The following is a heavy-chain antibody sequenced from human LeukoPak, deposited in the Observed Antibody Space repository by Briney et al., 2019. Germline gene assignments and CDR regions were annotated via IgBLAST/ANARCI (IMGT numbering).Heavy chain of an antibody. CDR1: GYTFTSYY. CDR2: INHSGGST. D-gene: IGHD3-22*01. Sequence: GSVKVSCKASGYTFTSYYMHWVRQAPGQGLEWVGLINHSGGSTSYAQKLKGRVTMTRDTSTSTVYMELCSLRSEDTAVYYCTKDGYYYDSIGYYSDYWGQGHLATVSS. V-gene: IGHV1-46*04. J-gene: IGHJ4*02. CDR3: TKDGYYYDSIGYYSDY.